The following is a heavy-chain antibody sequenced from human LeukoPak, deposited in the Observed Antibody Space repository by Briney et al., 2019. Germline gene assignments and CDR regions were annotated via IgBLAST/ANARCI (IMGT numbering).Heavy chain of an antibody. CDR1: GGSISSHY. J-gene: IGHJ4*02. D-gene: IGHD6-13*01. CDR3: AREVAAVGTAAPHDY. Sequence: SETLSLTCTVSGGSISSHYWSWIPQPAGKGLEWIGRVYSSGSTNYNPSLKSRVTMSVDTSENQFSLKLSSVTAADTAVYYCAREVAAVGTAAPHDYWGQGTLVTVSS. CDR2: VYSSGST. V-gene: IGHV4-4*07.